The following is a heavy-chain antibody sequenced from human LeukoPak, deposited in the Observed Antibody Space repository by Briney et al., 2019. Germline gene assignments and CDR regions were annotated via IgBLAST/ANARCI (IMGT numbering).Heavy chain of an antibody. J-gene: IGHJ6*03. CDR3: AKDRCSNGIGCYYYYMDV. CDR2: IQFDGSNE. Sequence: GGSLTLSCAASGLTFSSYGTHWVRQAPGKGLEWVTYIQFDGSNEQYADSVKGRFSISRDSSKNTLYLQMNSLRAEDTAVYYCAKDRCSNGIGCYYYYMDVWGKGTTVTISS. CDR1: GLTFSSYG. D-gene: IGHD2-8*01. V-gene: IGHV3-30*02.